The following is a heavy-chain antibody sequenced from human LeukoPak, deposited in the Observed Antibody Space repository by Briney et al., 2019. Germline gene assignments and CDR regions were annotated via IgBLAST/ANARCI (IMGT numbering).Heavy chain of an antibody. CDR1: GGSFSGYY. CDR2: IYHSGST. D-gene: IGHD6-6*01. CDR3: ARGLRNRSSGTRFDVFDI. J-gene: IGHJ3*02. V-gene: IGHV4-34*01. Sequence: SETLSLTCAVYGGSFSGYYWSWIRQPPGKGLEWIGEIYHSGSTNYNPSLKSRVTISVDKSKNQVSLRLRSVTAADTAVYYCARGLRNRSSGTRFDVFDIWGQGTMVTVSS.